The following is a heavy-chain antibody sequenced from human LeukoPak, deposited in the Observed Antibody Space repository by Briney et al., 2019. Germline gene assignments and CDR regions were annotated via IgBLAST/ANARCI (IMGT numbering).Heavy chain of an antibody. V-gene: IGHV3-74*01. CDR1: GFTFSSYW. J-gene: IGHJ3*02. D-gene: IGHD3-16*01. CDR3: ARGGTLHGFDI. Sequence: PGGSLRLSCVASGFTFSSYWMHWVRQAAGTGLVWVSRVNSDGSGTIYLDSVKGRFTISRDNAKNTLYLQMNSLRADDTAVYYCARGGTLHGFDIWGQGTMVTVSS. CDR2: VNSDGSGT.